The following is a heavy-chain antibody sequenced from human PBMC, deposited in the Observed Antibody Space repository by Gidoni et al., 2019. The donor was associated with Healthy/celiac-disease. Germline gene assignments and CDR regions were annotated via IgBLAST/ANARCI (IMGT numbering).Heavy chain of an antibody. V-gene: IGHV4-34*01. J-gene: IGHJ4*02. CDR3: ARGSNMVRGVAFDY. CDR2: INHSGST. Sequence: QVQLQQWGAGLLKPSETLSLTCAVYGGSFSGYYWSWIRQPPGKGLEWIGEINHSGSTNYNPSLKSRVTISVDTSKNQFSLKLSSVTAADTAVYYCARGSNMVRGVAFDYWGQGTLVTVSS. D-gene: IGHD3-10*01. CDR1: GGSFSGYY.